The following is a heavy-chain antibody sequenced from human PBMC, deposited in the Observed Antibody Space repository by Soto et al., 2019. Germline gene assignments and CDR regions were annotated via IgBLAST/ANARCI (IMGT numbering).Heavy chain of an antibody. CDR2: ISHDGNNK. J-gene: IGHJ4*02. CDR1: GFTFSSYV. CDR3: AKGSSPITMIVVVPDY. Sequence: GGSLRLSCAASGFTFSSYVTHWVRQAPGKGLEWVAVISHDGNNKYYADSVKGRFTISRDNSKNTLYLQMNSLRAEDTAVYYCAKGSSPITMIVVVPDYWGQGTLVTVSS. D-gene: IGHD3-22*01. V-gene: IGHV3-30*18.